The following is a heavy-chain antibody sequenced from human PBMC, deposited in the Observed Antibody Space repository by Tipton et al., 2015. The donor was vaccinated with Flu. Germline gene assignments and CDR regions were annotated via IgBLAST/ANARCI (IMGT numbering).Heavy chain of an antibody. Sequence: TLSLTCTVSGGPISSSSYYWGWIRQPPGKGLEWIGSIYYSGSTYYNPSLKSRVTISVDTSKNQFSLKLSSVTAADTAVYYCARDGYYDSSGYPYYYYYGMDVWDQGP. D-gene: IGHD3-22*01. CDR1: GGPISSSSYY. V-gene: IGHV4-39*07. J-gene: IGHJ6*02. CDR3: ARDGYYDSSGYPYYYYYGMDV. CDR2: IYYSGST.